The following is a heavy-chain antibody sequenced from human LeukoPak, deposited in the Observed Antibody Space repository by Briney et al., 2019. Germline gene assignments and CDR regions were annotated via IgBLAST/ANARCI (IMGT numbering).Heavy chain of an antibody. J-gene: IGHJ3*02. CDR2: IYHSGST. D-gene: IGHD6-13*01. V-gene: IGHV4-38-2*01. CDR1: GYSISSGYY. CDR3: ARQGRSSSSEPFDI. Sequence: SETLSLTCAVSGYSISSGYYWGWIRQPPGKGLEWIGSIYHSGSTYYNPSLKSRVTISVDTSKNQFSLKLSSVTAADTAVYYCARQGRSSSSEPFDIWGQGTMVTVSS.